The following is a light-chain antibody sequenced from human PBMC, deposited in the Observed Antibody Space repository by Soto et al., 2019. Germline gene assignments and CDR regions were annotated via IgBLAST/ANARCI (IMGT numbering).Light chain of an antibody. CDR1: QSISSW. V-gene: IGKV1-5*01. Sequence: DIQMTPSPSTLSASVVDRVSITCRASQSISSWLAWYQQKPGKAPKLLIYDASSLESGVPSRFSGSGSGTEFTLTISSLQPDDFATYYCQQYSSSSEWTFGQGTKVDI. CDR3: QQYSSSSEWT. CDR2: DAS. J-gene: IGKJ1*01.